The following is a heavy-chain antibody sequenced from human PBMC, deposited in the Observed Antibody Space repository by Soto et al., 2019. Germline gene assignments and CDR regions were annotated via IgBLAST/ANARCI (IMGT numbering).Heavy chain of an antibody. J-gene: IGHJ4*02. Sequence: QVQLVQSGAEVKKPGSSVKVSCKASGGTFSSYAISWVRQAPGQGLEWMGGIIPIFGTANYAQKFQGRVTITADESTSTAYMELSRLRSEDTAVYYCARDGDRGSGWYRGGFDYWGQGTLVTVSS. CDR3: ARDGDRGSGWYRGGFDY. CDR2: IIPIFGTA. D-gene: IGHD6-19*01. V-gene: IGHV1-69*01. CDR1: GGTFSSYA.